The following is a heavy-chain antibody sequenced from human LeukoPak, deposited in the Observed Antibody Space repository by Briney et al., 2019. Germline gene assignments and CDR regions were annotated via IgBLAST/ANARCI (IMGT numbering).Heavy chain of an antibody. Sequence: GGSLRLSCAASGFTFNRYNMNWVRRAPGKGLEWVSSISTSSSYIYYADSVRGRFTISRDNAKNSLYLQMNSLRAEDTAVYYCARVGYYYGSGPLYYFDYWGQGTLVTVSS. CDR3: ARVGYYYGSGPLYYFDY. D-gene: IGHD3-10*01. V-gene: IGHV3-21*01. CDR1: GFTFNRYN. J-gene: IGHJ4*02. CDR2: ISTSSSYI.